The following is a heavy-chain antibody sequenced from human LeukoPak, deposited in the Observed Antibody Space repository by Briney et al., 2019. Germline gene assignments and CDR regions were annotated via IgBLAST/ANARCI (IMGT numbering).Heavy chain of an antibody. CDR2: VSTSGST. Sequence: SETLSLTCTVSGGSISCYYWNWIRQPAGKGLEWIGRVSTSGSTNYNPSLKSRVTMSLDTSKNQFSLKLSSVTAADTAVYYCATSTGTGSNWFDPWGQGTLVIVSS. V-gene: IGHV4-4*07. CDR3: ATSTGTGSNWFDP. CDR1: GGSISCYY. J-gene: IGHJ5*02. D-gene: IGHD3/OR15-3a*01.